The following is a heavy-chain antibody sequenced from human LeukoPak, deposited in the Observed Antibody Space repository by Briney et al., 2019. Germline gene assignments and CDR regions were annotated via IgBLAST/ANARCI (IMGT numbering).Heavy chain of an antibody. J-gene: IGHJ5*02. CDR2: IYHSGST. CDR1: GYSISSGYY. V-gene: IGHV4-38-2*01. D-gene: IGHD3-16*01. Sequence: KPSETLSLTCAVSGYSISSGYYWGWIRQPPGKGLEWIGSIYHSGSTYYNPSLKSRVTISVDTSKNQFSLKLSSVTAADTAVYYCASGGFKAFDPWGQGTLVTVSS. CDR3: ASGGFKAFDP.